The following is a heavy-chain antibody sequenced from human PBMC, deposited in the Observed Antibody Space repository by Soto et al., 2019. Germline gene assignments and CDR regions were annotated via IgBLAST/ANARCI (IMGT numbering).Heavy chain of an antibody. V-gene: IGHV3-23*01. Sequence: PGGSLRLSCAASGFTFSSYAMSWVHQAPGKGLEWVSAISGSGGSTYYADSVKGRFTISRDNSKNTLYLQMNSLRAEDTAVYYCAKSEERNYCSSTSCPREGHYYYGMDVWGQGTTVTVSS. CDR2: ISGSGGST. CDR1: GFTFSSYA. CDR3: AKSEERNYCSSTSCPREGHYYYGMDV. J-gene: IGHJ6*02. D-gene: IGHD2-2*01.